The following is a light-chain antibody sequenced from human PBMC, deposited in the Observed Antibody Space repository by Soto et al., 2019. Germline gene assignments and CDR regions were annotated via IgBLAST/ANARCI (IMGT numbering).Light chain of an antibody. V-gene: IGKV3-11*01. J-gene: IGKJ4*01. CDR2: AAS. Sequence: EIVLTQSPATLSLSPGERATLSCRASQSVSSYLAWYQQRPGQAPRLLIYAASQRATGIPARLSGSGSGTDFTLTISSLEPEDFAVYYCQQRSNWFRTFGGGTKVDIK. CDR1: QSVSSY. CDR3: QQRSNWFRT.